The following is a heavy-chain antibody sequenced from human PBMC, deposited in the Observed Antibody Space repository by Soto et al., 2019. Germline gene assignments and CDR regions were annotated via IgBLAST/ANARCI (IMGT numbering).Heavy chain of an antibody. CDR2: ISGDSVKT. D-gene: IGHD3-3*01. J-gene: IGHJ6*01. Sequence: QVHLVQSGCELKKPGASVKVSCKAAGYNFTTYGISWVRQAPGQGLGWMGWISGDSVKTKSAPKLQDRITMTTDTAAGTAYMELRGLRSADTAVYFCSRDGQCQAQETYYYFSGMDIGGQGTKVTGSS. CDR3: SRDGQCQAQETYYYFSGMDI. CDR1: GYNFTTYG. V-gene: IGHV1-18*01.